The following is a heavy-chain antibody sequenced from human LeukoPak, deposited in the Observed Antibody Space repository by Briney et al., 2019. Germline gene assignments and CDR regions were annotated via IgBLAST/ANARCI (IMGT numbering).Heavy chain of an antibody. J-gene: IGHJ4*02. CDR3: ARVGLYGDYGPYYFDY. D-gene: IGHD4-17*01. Sequence: PGGSLRLSCAASGFTFSSYEMNWVRQAPGKGLEWVSYISSSSSTIYYADSVKGRFTISRDNAKNSLYLQMNSLRAEGTAVYYCARVGLYGDYGPYYFDYWGKGTLVTVPS. CDR1: GFTFSSYE. V-gene: IGHV3-48*01. CDR2: ISSSSSTI.